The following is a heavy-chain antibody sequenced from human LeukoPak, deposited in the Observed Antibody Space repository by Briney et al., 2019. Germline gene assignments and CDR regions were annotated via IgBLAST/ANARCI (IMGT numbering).Heavy chain of an antibody. Sequence: GGSLRLSCAASGFTFSSNWMNWVRQAPGKGLKWVSYISSSGSNIYYADSVKGRFTISRDNAKNSLFLQMNSLRAEDTAVYYCARADMATITVDYWGQGTLVTVS. D-gene: IGHD5-24*01. CDR1: GFTFSSNW. CDR3: ARADMATITVDY. J-gene: IGHJ4*02. V-gene: IGHV3-48*04. CDR2: ISSSGSNI.